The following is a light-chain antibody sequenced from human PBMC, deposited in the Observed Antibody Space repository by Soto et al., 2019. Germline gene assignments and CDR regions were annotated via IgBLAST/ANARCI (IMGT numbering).Light chain of an antibody. V-gene: IGKV3-20*01. CDR2: GAS. J-gene: IGKJ3*01. Sequence: EIVLTQSPGTLSLSPGERATLSCRASQRVSSAYLAWYQQKPGQAPRLLMYGASKRATGTPDRFSGSGSGTDFTLTISRLETEDVAVYYFQQYDKWGTFGPGTKVDIK. CDR3: QQYDKWGT. CDR1: QRVSSAY.